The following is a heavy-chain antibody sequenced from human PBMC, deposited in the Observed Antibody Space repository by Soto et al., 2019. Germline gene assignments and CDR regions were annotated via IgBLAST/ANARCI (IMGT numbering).Heavy chain of an antibody. CDR1: GYTFTSYY. J-gene: IGHJ4*02. CDR3: AVGGGATLFDY. D-gene: IGHD1-26*01. V-gene: IGHV1-46*03. Sequence: QVQLVQSGAEVKKPGASVKVSCKASGYTFTSYYMHWVRQAPGQGLEWMGIINPSGGSTSYAQKCQGRVTMTRDTSTSTVYMELSSLRSEDTAVYYCAVGGGATLFDYWGQGTLVTVSS. CDR2: INPSGGST.